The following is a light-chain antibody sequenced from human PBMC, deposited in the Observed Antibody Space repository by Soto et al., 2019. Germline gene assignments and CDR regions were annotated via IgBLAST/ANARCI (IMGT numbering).Light chain of an antibody. Sequence: QSVLTQPPSASGTPGQRVTISGSGSSSNIGRDTVNWYQQLPGMAPKLLIYSNNRRPSGVPDRFSGSKSGTSASLAISGLQFEDEADYYCAAWDGSLNGWVFGGGTKLTVL. V-gene: IGLV1-44*01. J-gene: IGLJ3*02. CDR3: AAWDGSLNGWV. CDR2: SNN. CDR1: SSNIGRDT.